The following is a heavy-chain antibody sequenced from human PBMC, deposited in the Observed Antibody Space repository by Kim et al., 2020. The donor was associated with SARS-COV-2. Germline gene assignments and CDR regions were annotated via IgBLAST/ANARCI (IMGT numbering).Heavy chain of an antibody. D-gene: IGHD3-10*01. CDR3: SRAGDFEY. J-gene: IGHJ4*02. CDR2: INTNTGEP. V-gene: IGHV7-4-1*02. Sequence: ASVKVSCKASGYSFSSYAMNWVRQAPGQGLEWMAWINTNTGEPIYAQGFTGRFVFSLDTSVSTAYLQISSLKAEDTAVYYCSRAGDFEYWCQGTLVTVSS. CDR1: GYSFSSYA.